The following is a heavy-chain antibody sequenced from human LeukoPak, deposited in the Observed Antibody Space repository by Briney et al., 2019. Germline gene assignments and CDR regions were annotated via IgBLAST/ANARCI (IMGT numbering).Heavy chain of an antibody. D-gene: IGHD1-7*01. V-gene: IGHV1-18*01. J-gene: IGHJ4*02. CDR3: ARDSALGTGTTLLVEYYFDY. CDR1: GYTFTIYG. Sequence: ASVTVSFTSSGYTFTIYGISWVRQAPGQGQEWMGWISAYNGNTNYAQKLQCRVTMTTYTSTSTAYMELMSLRSEDTAVYYCARDSALGTGTTLLVEYYFDYWGQGTLVTVSS. CDR2: ISAYNGNT.